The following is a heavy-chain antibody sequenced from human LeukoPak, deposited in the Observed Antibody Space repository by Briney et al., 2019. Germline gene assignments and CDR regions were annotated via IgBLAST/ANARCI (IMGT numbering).Heavy chain of an antibody. CDR2: ISYDGSNK. CDR1: GFTFSSYG. J-gene: IGHJ4*02. D-gene: IGHD3-10*01. Sequence: PGRSLRLSCAASGFTFSSYGMHWVRQAPGKGLEWVAVISYDGSNKYYADSVKGRFTISRDNSKNTLYLQMNSLRAEDTAVYYCAKVGYYGSGSCYGIDYWGQGTLVTVSS. V-gene: IGHV3-30*18. CDR3: AKVGYYGSGSCYGIDY.